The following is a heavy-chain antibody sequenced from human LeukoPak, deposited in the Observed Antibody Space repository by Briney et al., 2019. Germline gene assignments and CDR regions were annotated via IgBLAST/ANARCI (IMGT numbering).Heavy chain of an antibody. J-gene: IGHJ3*02. CDR2: IYYSGST. CDR3: ARDLRAVAASRTAFDI. D-gene: IGHD6-19*01. CDR1: GGSISSSSYY. Sequence: SETLSLTCTVSGGSISSSSYYWGWIRQPPGKGLEWIGSIYYSGSTYYNPSLKSRVTISVDTSKNQFSLKLSSVTAADTAVYYCARDLRAVAASRTAFDIWGQGTMVTVPS. V-gene: IGHV4-39*07.